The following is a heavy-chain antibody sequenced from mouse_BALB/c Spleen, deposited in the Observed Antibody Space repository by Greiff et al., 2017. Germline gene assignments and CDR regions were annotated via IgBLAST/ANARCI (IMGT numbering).Heavy chain of an antibody. J-gene: IGHJ3*01. CDR1: GFTFSSYA. CDR3: ARGGDYDYDGEFAY. CDR2: ISSGGST. V-gene: IGHV5-6-5*01. D-gene: IGHD2-4*01. Sequence: EVMLVESGGGLVKPGGSLKLSCAASGFTFSSYAMSWVRRTPEKRLEWVASISSGGSTYYPDSVKGRFTISRDNARNILYLQMSSLRSEDTAMYYCARGGDYDYDGEFAYWGQGTLVTVSA.